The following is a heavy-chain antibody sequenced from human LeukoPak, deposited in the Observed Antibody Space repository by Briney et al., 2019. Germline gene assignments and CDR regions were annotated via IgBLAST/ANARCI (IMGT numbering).Heavy chain of an antibody. V-gene: IGHV4-38-2*02. CDR2: IYHSGST. Sequence: PSETLSLTYTVSGYSISSGYYWGWIRQPPGKGLEWIGSIYHSGSTYYNPSLKSRVTISVDTSKNQFSLKLSSVTAADTAVYYCASQGYSGYDWGDNWFDPWGQGTLVTVSS. J-gene: IGHJ5*02. D-gene: IGHD5-12*01. CDR1: GYSISSGYY. CDR3: ASQGYSGYDWGDNWFDP.